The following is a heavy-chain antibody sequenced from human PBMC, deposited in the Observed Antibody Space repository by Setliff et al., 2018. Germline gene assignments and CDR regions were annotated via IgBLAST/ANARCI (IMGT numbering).Heavy chain of an antibody. Sequence: SETLSLTCAVSGYSISSGYYWGWIRQPPGKGLEWIGEIIHSGSTNYNPSLKSRVTISVDTSKNQFSLKLSSVTAADTAVYYCARGSLGLLWFGEDSYYFDYWGQGTLVTVSS. V-gene: IGHV4-38-2*01. D-gene: IGHD3-10*01. CDR1: GYSISSGYY. J-gene: IGHJ4*02. CDR2: IIHSGST. CDR3: ARGSLGLLWFGEDSYYFDY.